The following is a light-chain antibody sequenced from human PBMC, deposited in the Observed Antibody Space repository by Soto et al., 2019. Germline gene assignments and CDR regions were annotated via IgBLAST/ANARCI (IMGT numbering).Light chain of an antibody. J-gene: IGKJ5*01. CDR3: QQSSNWPPIT. V-gene: IGKV3-15*01. CDR2: GAS. Sequence: EIVMTQSPATLSVSPGERAALSCRASQSVRSNLAWYQQKPGQAPRLLIYGASTRANGIPARFSGSGSGTEFTLTISSLQSEDFAVYYCQQSSNWPPITFGQGTRLEIK. CDR1: QSVRSN.